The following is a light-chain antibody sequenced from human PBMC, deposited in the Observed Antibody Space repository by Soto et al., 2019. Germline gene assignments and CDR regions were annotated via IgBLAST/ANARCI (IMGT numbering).Light chain of an antibody. V-gene: IGLV2-14*01. J-gene: IGLJ3*02. CDR2: EVS. CDR1: SSDVGGYNY. CDR3: CSFTNSYTWV. Sequence: QSVLTQPASVSGSPGQSITISCTGTSSDVGGYNYVSWFQHHSGKVPKLMIYEVSHRPSGVSDRFSGSKSGTTASLTISGLQAEDEADYYCCSFTNSYTWVFGGGTKLTVL.